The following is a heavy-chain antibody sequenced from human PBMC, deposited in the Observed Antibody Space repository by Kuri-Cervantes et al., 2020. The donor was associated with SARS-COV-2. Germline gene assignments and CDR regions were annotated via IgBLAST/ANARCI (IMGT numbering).Heavy chain of an antibody. Sequence: ASVKVSCKTSEDTFTAYYIHWVRQAPGQGLEWMGRINPNSGGTNYAQKFQGRVTMTRDTSISTAYMELSRLRSDDTAVYYCAREGIAVAGTFDWGQGTLVTVSS. V-gene: IGHV1-2*02. J-gene: IGHJ4*02. D-gene: IGHD6-19*01. CDR1: EDTFTAYY. CDR2: INPNSGGT. CDR3: AREGIAVAGTFD.